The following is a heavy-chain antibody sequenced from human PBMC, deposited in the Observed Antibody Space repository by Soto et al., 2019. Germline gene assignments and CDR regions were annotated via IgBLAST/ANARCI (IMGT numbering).Heavy chain of an antibody. CDR3: ARGGIQLSYAFDY. CDR1: GTSVSNYY. Sequence: SETLSLTCSVSGTSVSNYYWSWIRQSAGKGLEHIGRIYTSGSTSYNPSLKSRVTMSMDTSQTQIYLNLTSVTAADTAVYYCARGGIQLSYAFDYWGQGTLVTVSS. CDR2: IYTSGST. V-gene: IGHV4-4*07. J-gene: IGHJ4*02. D-gene: IGHD3-10*01.